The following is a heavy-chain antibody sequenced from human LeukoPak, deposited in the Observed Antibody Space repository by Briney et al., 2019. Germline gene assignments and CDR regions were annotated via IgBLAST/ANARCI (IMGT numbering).Heavy chain of an antibody. CDR3: ARANIVLMVGFDP. CDR1: GGSISSGGYS. V-gene: IGHV4-30-2*05. D-gene: IGHD2-8*01. CDR2: IYHSGST. J-gene: IGHJ5*02. Sequence: SETLSLTCAVSGGSISSGGYSWSWIRQPPGKGLGWIGYIYHSGSTYYNPSLKSRVTISVGTSKNQFSLKLSSVTAADTAVYYCARANIVLMVGFDPWGQGTLVTVSS.